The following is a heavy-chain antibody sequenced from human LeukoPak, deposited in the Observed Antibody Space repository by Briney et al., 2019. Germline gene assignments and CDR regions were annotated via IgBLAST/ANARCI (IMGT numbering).Heavy chain of an antibody. CDR3: AREERWNHSPDS. Sequence: PSETLSLTCTVSGGSISSSSYYWGWIRQPPGKGLEWIGSIYYSGSTYYNPSLKSRVTISVDTSKKQFSLKLSSVTAADTAVYYCAREERWNHSPDSWGQGTLVTVSS. CDR2: IYYSGST. J-gene: IGHJ4*02. V-gene: IGHV4-39*07. CDR1: GGSISSSSYY. D-gene: IGHD1-14*01.